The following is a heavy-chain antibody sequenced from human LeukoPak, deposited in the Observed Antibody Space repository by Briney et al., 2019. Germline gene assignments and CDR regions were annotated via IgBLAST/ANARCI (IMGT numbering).Heavy chain of an antibody. CDR2: MYYSGTT. Sequence: ASETLSLTCTVSGASISSGSYYWGWLRQPPGKGLEWIASMYYSGTTFYSPSLKSRVTISVDTSKNQLSLKLGSVTAADTAVYYCARHPPRDGSAFDYWGQGTLVTVSS. CDR1: GASISSGSYY. CDR3: ARHPPRDGSAFDY. J-gene: IGHJ4*02. V-gene: IGHV4-39*01.